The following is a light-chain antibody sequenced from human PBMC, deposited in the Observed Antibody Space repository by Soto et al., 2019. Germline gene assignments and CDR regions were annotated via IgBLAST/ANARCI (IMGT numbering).Light chain of an antibody. V-gene: IGKV3-20*01. J-gene: IGKJ2*01. CDR2: AAS. CDR1: QSISSSY. CDR3: QQYGSSSYT. Sequence: ESVWTQSPGTLSLSPGERATLSCRASQSISSSYLAWYQQKPGQAPRLLIYAASSRATGIPDRFSGSGSGTDFTLTISRLEPEDFAVYYCQQYGSSSYTFGQGTQLEIK.